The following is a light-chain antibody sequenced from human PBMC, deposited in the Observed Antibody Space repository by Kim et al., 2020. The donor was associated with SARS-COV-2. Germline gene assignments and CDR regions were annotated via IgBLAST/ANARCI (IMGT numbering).Light chain of an antibody. J-gene: IGKJ2*01. Sequence: SASVGDRVTITCRASQRIGRYLNWYQQKVGRAPKLLIYGVSSLQSGVPSRFSGFGSGIEFTLTISSLQPEDFATYYCQQTDNMPYTFGQGTSWRS. CDR1: QRIGRY. V-gene: IGKV1-39*01. CDR3: QQTDNMPYT. CDR2: GVS.